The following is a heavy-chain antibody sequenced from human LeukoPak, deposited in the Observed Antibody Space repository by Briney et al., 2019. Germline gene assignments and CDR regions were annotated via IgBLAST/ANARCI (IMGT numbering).Heavy chain of an antibody. CDR2: ISGSGGST. J-gene: IGHJ4*02. D-gene: IGHD6-19*01. Sequence: GGSLRLSCAASGFTFSGYAMSWVRQAPGKGLEWVSAISGSGGSTYYVDSVKGRFTVSRDNSKNTLYLQMNSLRAEDTAVYYCAKAPHSSGWDYYFDYWGQGTLVTVSS. CDR1: GFTFSGYA. V-gene: IGHV3-23*01. CDR3: AKAPHSSGWDYYFDY.